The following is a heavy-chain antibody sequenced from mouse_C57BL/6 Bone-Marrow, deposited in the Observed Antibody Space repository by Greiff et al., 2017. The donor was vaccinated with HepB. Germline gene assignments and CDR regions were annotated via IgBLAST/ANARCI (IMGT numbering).Heavy chain of an antibody. CDR3: ARRVPLAMDY. CDR1: GYAFTHYL. V-gene: IGHV1-54*01. CDR2: INPGSGGT. J-gene: IGHJ4*01. Sequence: QVQLQQSGAELVRPGTSVKVSCKASGYAFTHYLIEWVKQRPGQGLEWIGVINPGSGGTNYNEKFKSKATLTADKSSSTAYMQLSSLTSEDSAVYVCARRVPLAMDYWGQGTSVTVSS.